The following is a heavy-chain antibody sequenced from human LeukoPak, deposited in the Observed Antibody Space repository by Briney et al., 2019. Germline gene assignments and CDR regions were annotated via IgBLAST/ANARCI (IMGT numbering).Heavy chain of an antibody. CDR1: GYTFTGYY. Sequence: GASVKVSCKASGYTFTGYYMHWVRQAPGQGLEWMGRINPNSGGTNYAQKFQGRVTMTRDTSISTAYMELSRLRSDDTAVYYCARATTILAAAGILVGAFDIWGQGTMVTVSS. V-gene: IGHV1-2*06. J-gene: IGHJ3*02. CDR3: ARATTILAAAGILVGAFDI. CDR2: INPNSGGT. D-gene: IGHD6-13*01.